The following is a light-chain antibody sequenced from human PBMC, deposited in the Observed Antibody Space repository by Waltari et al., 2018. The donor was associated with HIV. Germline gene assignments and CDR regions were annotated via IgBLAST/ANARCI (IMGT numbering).Light chain of an antibody. J-gene: IGLJ3*02. CDR2: GVT. CDR1: SGDVGGSDY. CDR3: SSFTINSTLV. V-gene: IGLV2-14*03. Sequence: QSALTQPASLSGSPGRSITVSCTGTSGDVGGSDYVSWYQHHPGKAPKLVLFGVTKRPSGVSDRFSGSKSGNTASLSISGLQAEDEGNYYCSSFTINSTLVFGGGTKLTVL.